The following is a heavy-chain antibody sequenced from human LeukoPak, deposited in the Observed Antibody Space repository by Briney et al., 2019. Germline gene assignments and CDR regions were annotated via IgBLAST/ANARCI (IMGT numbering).Heavy chain of an antibody. Sequence: PSQTLSLTCTVSGGSISSGGYYWSWIRQHPGKGLEWIGYIYHSGSTYYNPSLQSRLTISVDTSKNQFSLKLSSVTAADTAVYYCAREVQLEWDYYYGMDVWGQGTTVTVSS. CDR2: IYHSGST. V-gene: IGHV4-31*03. CDR3: AREVQLEWDYYYGMDV. CDR1: GGSISSGGYY. J-gene: IGHJ6*02. D-gene: IGHD5-18*01.